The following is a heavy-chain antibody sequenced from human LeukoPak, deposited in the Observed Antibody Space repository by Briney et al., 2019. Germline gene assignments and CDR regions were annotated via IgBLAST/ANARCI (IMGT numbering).Heavy chain of an antibody. CDR3: ANSPRGYSYGTRQFDY. CDR2: ISGSGGST. D-gene: IGHD5-18*01. Sequence: GSLRLSCAASGFTFSSYAMSWVRQAPGKGLGWVSTISGSGGSTYYADSVKGRFTISRDNSKNTLYLQMNSLRAEDTAVYYCANSPRGYSYGTRQFDYWGQGTLVTVSS. CDR1: GFTFSSYA. J-gene: IGHJ4*02. V-gene: IGHV3-23*01.